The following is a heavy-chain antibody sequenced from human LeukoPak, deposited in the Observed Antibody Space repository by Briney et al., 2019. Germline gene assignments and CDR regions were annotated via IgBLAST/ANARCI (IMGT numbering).Heavy chain of an antibody. V-gene: IGHV3-23*01. D-gene: IGHD3-22*01. CDR2: ISGSGGNT. J-gene: IGHJ3*02. Sequence: GGSLRLSCAASGLTFSSYAMSWVGQAPANGLEWVSAISGSGGNTYYADSVKGRFTISRDNSKNTLYLQMNSLRAEDTAVYYCALDYYDSSGYYPNGAFDIWGQGTMVTVCS. CDR1: GLTFSSYA. CDR3: ALDYYDSSGYYPNGAFDI.